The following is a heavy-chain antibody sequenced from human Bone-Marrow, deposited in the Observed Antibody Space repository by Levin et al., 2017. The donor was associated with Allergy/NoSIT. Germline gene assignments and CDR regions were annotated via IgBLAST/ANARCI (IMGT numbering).Heavy chain of an antibody. CDR3: ASWAMFYYDGSDFDYFYYGMDI. D-gene: IGHD3-16*01. J-gene: IGHJ6*02. CDR1: GLSFSNYD. Sequence: GGSLRLSCAASGLSFSNYDMNWVRQAPGKGLEWVSSISGGSSRIYYADSVKGRFTISRDNAKNSLYLQMNSLRVEDTAVYYCASWAMFYYDGSDFDYFYYGMDIWGQGTTVTVSS. V-gene: IGHV3-21*06. CDR2: ISGGSSRI.